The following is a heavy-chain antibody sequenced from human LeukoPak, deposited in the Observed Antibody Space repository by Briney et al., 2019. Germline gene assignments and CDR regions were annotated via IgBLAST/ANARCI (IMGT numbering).Heavy chain of an antibody. V-gene: IGHV3-48*03. D-gene: IGHD3-22*01. CDR2: ISTSGSTI. CDR1: GFTFSSYE. CDR3: ARDDPYYYDSSGYCDY. Sequence: GGSLRLSSAASGFTFSSYEMNWVRQAPGKGLEWVSYISTSGSTIYYADSVKGRFTISRDNAKNSLYLQMNSLRAEDTAVYYCARDDPYYYDSSGYCDYWGQGTLVTVSS. J-gene: IGHJ4*02.